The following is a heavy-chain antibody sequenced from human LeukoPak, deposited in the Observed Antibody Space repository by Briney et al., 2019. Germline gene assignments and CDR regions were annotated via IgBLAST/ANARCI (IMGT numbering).Heavy chain of an antibody. CDR3: ARTGGGYGAYYFDY. J-gene: IGHJ4*02. V-gene: IGHV1-18*01. Sequence: ASVKVSCKASGYTFTSSGISWVRQAPGQGLEWMGWISAYNGNTNYAQKLQDRVTLTTDTSTSTAYMELRSLRSDDTAVYYCARTGGGYGAYYFDYWCQGTLVTVSS. D-gene: IGHD5-12*01. CDR2: ISAYNGNT. CDR1: GYTFTSSG.